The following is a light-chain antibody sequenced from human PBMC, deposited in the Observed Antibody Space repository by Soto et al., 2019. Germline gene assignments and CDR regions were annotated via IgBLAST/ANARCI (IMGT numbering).Light chain of an antibody. J-gene: IGLJ7*01. V-gene: IGLV3-21*04. CDR3: QVWDSSSDNAL. Sequence: SYELTQPPSVSVAPGKTARITCGGNNIGSKSVHWYQQKPGQAPVLVIYYDSDRPSGIPERFSGSNSGNTATLTISRVEAGDEADYYCQVWDSSSDNALFGGGTLLTVL. CDR2: YDS. CDR1: NIGSKS.